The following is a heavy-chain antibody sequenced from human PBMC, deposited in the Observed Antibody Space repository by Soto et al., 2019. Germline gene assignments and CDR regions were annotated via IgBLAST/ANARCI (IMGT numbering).Heavy chain of an antibody. D-gene: IGHD1-26*01. CDR2: IIPFFGTS. Sequence: QVQLVQSGAEVKKPGSSVKVSCEASGGTFSSYPINWVRQAPGQGLEWMGGIIPFFGTSNYAQKFQVRVTITADDSTSTAYMELRSLRSEDTAVYYCARLGHITNYGMAVWGQGTTVTVSS. CDR3: ARLGHITNYGMAV. J-gene: IGHJ6*02. CDR1: GGTFSSYP. V-gene: IGHV1-69*01.